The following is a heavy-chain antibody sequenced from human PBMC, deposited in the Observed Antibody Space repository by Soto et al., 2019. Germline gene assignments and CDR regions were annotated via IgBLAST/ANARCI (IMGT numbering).Heavy chain of an antibody. V-gene: IGHV3-7*01. CDR2: IKQDGSEK. CDR3: ARLLGPAQFDS. J-gene: IGHJ4*02. CDR1: GFTFSSYW. Sequence: EVQLVESGGGLVQPGGSLRLSCAASGFTFSSYWMSWVRQAPGKGLEWVADIKQDGSEKTYMDSMKGRFTISRDNAENSLDLQMGSLRAEDTAVYYCARLLGPAQFDSWGQGTLVTVSS. D-gene: IGHD2-2*01.